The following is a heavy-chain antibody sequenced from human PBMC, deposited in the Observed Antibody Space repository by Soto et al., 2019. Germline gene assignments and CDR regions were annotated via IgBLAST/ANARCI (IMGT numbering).Heavy chain of an antibody. V-gene: IGHV3-30*18. D-gene: IGHD3-3*01. CDR1: GFTFSSYG. Sequence: QVQLVESGGGVVQPGRSLRLSCAASGFTFSSYGMHWVRQAPGKGLEWVAVISYDGSNKYYADSVKGRFTISRDNSKNTLYLQMNSLRAEVTAVSYCAKEAEYYDFWSGYYTDYWGQGTLVTVSS. CDR3: AKEAEYYDFWSGYYTDY. J-gene: IGHJ4*02. CDR2: ISYDGSNK.